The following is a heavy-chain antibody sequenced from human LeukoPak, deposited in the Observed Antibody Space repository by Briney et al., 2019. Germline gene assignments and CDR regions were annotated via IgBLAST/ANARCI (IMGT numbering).Heavy chain of an antibody. CDR1: GGSISSSSYY. CDR3: ARREAARRYYFDY. V-gene: IGHV4-39*01. J-gene: IGHJ4*02. CDR2: IYYSGRT. Sequence: SETLSLTCIVSGGSISSSSYYWGWIRQPPGKGLEWIGSIYYSGRTYYNPSLKSRVTISVDTSKNQFSLKLSSVTAADTAVYYCARREAARRYYFDYWGQGTLVTVSS. D-gene: IGHD6-6*01.